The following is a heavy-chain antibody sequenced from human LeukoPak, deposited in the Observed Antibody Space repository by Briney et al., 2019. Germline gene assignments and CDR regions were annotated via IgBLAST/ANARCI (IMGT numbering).Heavy chain of an antibody. CDR1: GFTFDDYG. CDR3: AKDGVAFTNAFDI. CDR2: INWNGGST. J-gene: IGHJ3*02. V-gene: IGHV3-20*04. Sequence: GGSLRLSCAASGFTFDDYGMSWVRQAPGKGLEWVSGINWNGGSTGYADSVKGRFTISRDNFKNTLYLQMNSLRAEDTAVYYCAKDGVAFTNAFDIWGQGTMVTVSS.